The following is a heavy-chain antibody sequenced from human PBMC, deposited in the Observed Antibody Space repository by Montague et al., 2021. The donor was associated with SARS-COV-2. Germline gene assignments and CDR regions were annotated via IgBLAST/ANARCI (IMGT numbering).Heavy chain of an antibody. D-gene: IGHD3-9*01. V-gene: IGHV4-59*08. CDR2: IYYSGST. Sequence: SETLSLTCTVSGGSISSYYWSWIRQPPGKGLEWIGYIYYSGSTNYNPSLKSRVTISVDTSKNQSSLKLSSVTAADTAVYYCATYYDILTGYYIDAFDIWGQGTMVTVSS. CDR1: GGSISSYY. CDR3: ATYYDILTGYYIDAFDI. J-gene: IGHJ3*02.